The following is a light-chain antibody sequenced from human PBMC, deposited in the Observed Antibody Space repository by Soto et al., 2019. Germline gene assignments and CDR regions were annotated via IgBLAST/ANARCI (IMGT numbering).Light chain of an antibody. CDR2: GNN. CDR3: QSYDSRLAAYV. Sequence: QSVLTQPPSVSGAPGQRVTISCTGSSSNIGAGYDVHWYHQLPGTAPKLLVSGNNNRPSGVPDRFSASKSGTSASLAITGLQAEDEAHYYCQSYDSRLAAYVFGTGTKVTVL. J-gene: IGLJ1*01. CDR1: SSNIGAGYD. V-gene: IGLV1-40*01.